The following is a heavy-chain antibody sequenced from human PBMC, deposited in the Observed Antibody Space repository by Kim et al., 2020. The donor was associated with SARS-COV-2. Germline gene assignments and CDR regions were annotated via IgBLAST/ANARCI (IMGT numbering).Heavy chain of an antibody. CDR2: ISGSGGST. CDR3: AKLAAVHSSSWYSPFDY. J-gene: IGHJ4*02. Sequence: GGSLRLSCAASGFTFSSYAMSWVRQAPGKGLEWVSAISGSGGSTYYADSVKGRFTISRDNSKNTLYLQMNSLRAEDTAVYYCAKLAAVHSSSWYSPFDYWGQGTLVTVSS. D-gene: IGHD6-13*01. CDR1: GFTFSSYA. V-gene: IGHV3-23*01.